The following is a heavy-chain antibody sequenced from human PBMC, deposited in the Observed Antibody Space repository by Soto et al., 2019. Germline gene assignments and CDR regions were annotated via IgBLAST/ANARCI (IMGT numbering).Heavy chain of an antibody. CDR1: GYTFTGYY. CDR3: ARGVGYIVVVVAATQYYGMDV. D-gene: IGHD2-15*01. Sequence: ASVKVSCKASGYTFTGYYMHWVRQAPGQGLEWMGWINPNSGGTNYAQKFQGRVTMTRDTSISTAYMELSRLRSGDTAVYYCARGVGYIVVVVAATQYYGMDVWGQGTTVTVSS. J-gene: IGHJ6*02. V-gene: IGHV1-2*02. CDR2: INPNSGGT.